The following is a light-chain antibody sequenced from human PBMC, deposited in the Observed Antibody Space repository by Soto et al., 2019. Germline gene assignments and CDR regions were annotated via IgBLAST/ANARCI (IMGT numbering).Light chain of an antibody. V-gene: IGKV3-20*01. CDR1: QSVSSSN. Sequence: EIVLTQSPGTLSLSPGERATLSCRASQSVSSSNLAWYQQKPGQAPRLLIYGASSRATGIPDRCSGSGSGTDFTLTISRLAPEDFAVYYCQQYGSSPLTFGPGPKVDIK. J-gene: IGKJ3*01. CDR3: QQYGSSPLT. CDR2: GAS.